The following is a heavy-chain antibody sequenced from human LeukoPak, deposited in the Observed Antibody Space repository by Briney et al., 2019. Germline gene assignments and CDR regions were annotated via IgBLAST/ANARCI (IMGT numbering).Heavy chain of an antibody. D-gene: IGHD6-19*01. CDR3: AREGTAVAGEDYYYGMDV. Sequence: GGSLRLSCAASGFTVSSYCMHWVRQAPGKGLEWVAVISYDGSNKYYADSVKGRFTISRDNSKNTLYLQMNSLRAEDTDVYYCAREGTAVAGEDYYYGMDVWGKGTTVTVSS. CDR1: GFTVSSYC. V-gene: IGHV3-30*03. J-gene: IGHJ6*04. CDR2: ISYDGSNK.